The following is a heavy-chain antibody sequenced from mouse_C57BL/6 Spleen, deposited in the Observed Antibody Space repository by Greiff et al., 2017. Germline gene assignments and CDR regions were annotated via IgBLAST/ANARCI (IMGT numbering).Heavy chain of an antibody. CDR2: ISRRSSTI. D-gene: IGHD1-1*01. CDR1: GFTSSDYG. V-gene: IGHV5-17*01. J-gene: IGHJ2*01. Sequence: LVVSGGGLVKPGGSLKLPCAASGFTSSDYGMHWVRQAPEKVQEGVAYISRRSSTIYSADTVKGGFTSSRDNAKNTLFQQRTSLRSEDTAMYYCARPGITTVVADYWGQGTTLTFSS. CDR3: ARPGITTVVADY.